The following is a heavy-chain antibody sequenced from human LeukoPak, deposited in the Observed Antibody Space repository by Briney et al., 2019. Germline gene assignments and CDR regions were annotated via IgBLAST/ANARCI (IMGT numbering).Heavy chain of an antibody. V-gene: IGHV1-2*02. D-gene: IGHD2-2*01. CDR1: GYTFTGYY. J-gene: IGHJ4*02. CDR3: AREKKVVPAASSMLY. Sequence: ASVKVSCKASGYTFTGYYMHWVRQAPGQGLEWMGWINPNSGGTNYAQKFQGRVTMTRDTSISTAYMELSRLRSDGTAVYYCAREKKVVPAASSMLYWGQGTLVTVSS. CDR2: INPNSGGT.